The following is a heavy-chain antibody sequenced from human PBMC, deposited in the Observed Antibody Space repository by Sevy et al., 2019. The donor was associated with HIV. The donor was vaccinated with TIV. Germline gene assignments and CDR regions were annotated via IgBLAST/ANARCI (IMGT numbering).Heavy chain of an antibody. Sequence: ASVKVSCKASGGTFSSYAISWVRQAPGQGLEWMGGIIPIFGTANYAQKFQARVTITADESTSTAYMELSSLRSEDTAVYYCAGGGYSKLLQGGNWFDPWGQGTLVTVSS. J-gene: IGHJ5*02. CDR3: AGGGYSKLLQGGNWFDP. CDR1: GGTFSSYA. CDR2: IIPIFGTA. D-gene: IGHD4-4*01. V-gene: IGHV1-69*13.